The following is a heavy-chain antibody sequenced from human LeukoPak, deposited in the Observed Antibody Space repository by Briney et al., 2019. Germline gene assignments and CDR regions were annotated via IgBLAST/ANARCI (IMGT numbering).Heavy chain of an antibody. CDR2: IMQDGSDK. CDR1: GFTFSGYG. Sequence: GGSLRLSCEASGFTFSGYGMNWVRQAPGKGLEWVANIMQDGSDKYYVDSVKGRFSISRDNANNALFLQMSSLRVEDTAVYYCAREGTSHCYNNRCLAGAFDMWGQGTMVTVSS. V-gene: IGHV3-7*01. D-gene: IGHD1-1*01. J-gene: IGHJ3*02. CDR3: AREGTSHCYNNRCLAGAFDM.